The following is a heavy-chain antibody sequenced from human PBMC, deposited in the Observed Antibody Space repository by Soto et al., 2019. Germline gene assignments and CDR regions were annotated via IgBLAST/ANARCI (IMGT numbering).Heavy chain of an antibody. CDR1: GYSFTSYW. CDR2: IDPSDSYT. Sequence: ESLKISCKGSGYSFTSYWISWVRQMPGKGLEWMGRIDPSDSYTNYSPSFQGHVTISADKSISTAYLQWSSLKASDTAMYYCARHGLSTTVSLDAFDIWGQGTMVTVSS. V-gene: IGHV5-10-1*01. D-gene: IGHD4-17*01. J-gene: IGHJ3*02. CDR3: ARHGLSTTVSLDAFDI.